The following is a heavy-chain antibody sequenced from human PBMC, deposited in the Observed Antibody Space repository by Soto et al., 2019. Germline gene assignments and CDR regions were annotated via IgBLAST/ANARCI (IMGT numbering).Heavy chain of an antibody. CDR2: MFYGVST. V-gene: IGHV4-39*01. D-gene: IGHD3-3*02. CDR3: ARLPARHLVDY. J-gene: IGHJ4*02. CDR1: GSSINSSGYY. Sequence: SETLCLTCTVSGSSINSSGYYWGWIRQPPGKGLEWIGSMFYGVSTYYNPSLKSRVTVSVDTSKNQCSLNLRSVTAADTAVYYCARLPARHLVDYWGQGTLVTVSS.